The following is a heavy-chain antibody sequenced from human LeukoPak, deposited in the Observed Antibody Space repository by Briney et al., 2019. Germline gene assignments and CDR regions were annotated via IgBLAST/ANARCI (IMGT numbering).Heavy chain of an antibody. CDR1: GFTFDDYA. V-gene: IGHV3-43*02. CDR2: ISGDGGST. D-gene: IGHD3-22*01. CDR3: ASTNSGYYHDWYFDL. J-gene: IGHJ2*01. Sequence: GGSLRLSCAASGFTFDDYAMHWVRHAPGKGLEWVSLISGDGGSTYYADSVKGRFPISRDNSKNSLYLQMNSLRTEDTALYYCASTNSGYYHDWYFDLWGRGTLVTVSS.